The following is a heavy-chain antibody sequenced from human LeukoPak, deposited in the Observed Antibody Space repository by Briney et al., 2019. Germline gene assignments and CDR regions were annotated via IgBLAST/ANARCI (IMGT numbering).Heavy chain of an antibody. V-gene: IGHV1-18*01. Sequence: ASEKVSCKASGYTFTSYGIRWVRQAPGQGLEGMGWISAYNGNTNYAQKLQGRVTITTDESTSTAYMELSSLRSEDTAVYYCARVDLWGQRDFRYYWGQGTLVSVSS. CDR2: ISAYNGNT. CDR3: ARVDLWGQRDFRYY. CDR1: GYTFTSYG. J-gene: IGHJ4*02. D-gene: IGHD2/OR15-2a*01.